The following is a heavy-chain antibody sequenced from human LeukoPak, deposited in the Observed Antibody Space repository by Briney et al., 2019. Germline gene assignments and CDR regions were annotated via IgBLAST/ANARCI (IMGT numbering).Heavy chain of an antibody. Sequence: GGSLRLSCAAYGFTVSSNYMSWVRQAPGKGLEGVSDIYSGGSTYYTDSVKGRFTISRDNSKNTLYLQMNSLRAEDTAVYYSARAVTMIEVPQYYFDYWGQGTLVTVSS. J-gene: IGHJ4*02. CDR3: ARAVTMIEVPQYYFDY. D-gene: IGHD3-22*01. CDR2: IYSGGST. CDR1: GFTVSSNY. V-gene: IGHV3-66*02.